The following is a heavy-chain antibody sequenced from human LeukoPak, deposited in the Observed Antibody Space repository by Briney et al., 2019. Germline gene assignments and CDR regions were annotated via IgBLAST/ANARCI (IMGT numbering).Heavy chain of an antibody. V-gene: IGHV3-74*01. CDR1: GFTFSSYW. CDR2: INSDGSST. CDR3: ARGERQLWPRSGMDV. Sequence: GGSLRLSCAASGFTFSSYWMHWVRQAPGKGLVWVPRINSDGSSTSYADSVKGRFTISRDNAKNTLYLQMNSLRAEDTAVYYCARGERQLWPRSGMDVWGQGATVTVSS. J-gene: IGHJ6*02. D-gene: IGHD5-18*01.